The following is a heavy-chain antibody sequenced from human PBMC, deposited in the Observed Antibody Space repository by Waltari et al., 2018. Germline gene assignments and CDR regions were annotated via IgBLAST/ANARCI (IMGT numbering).Heavy chain of an antibody. J-gene: IGHJ6*02. D-gene: IGHD3-10*01. CDR2: IKSDVSIT. CDR1: GVNFSSYW. Sequence: EVQLVESGGDLVQPGGSLRLSCAASGVNFSSYWMHWVRQAPGKGLGGVARIKSDVSITTYADSVKGRFTISSDNAKNTLYLQMNSLRAEDTAVYYCARQWFRDVWGQGTTVTVSS. CDR3: ARQWFRDV. V-gene: IGHV3-74*01.